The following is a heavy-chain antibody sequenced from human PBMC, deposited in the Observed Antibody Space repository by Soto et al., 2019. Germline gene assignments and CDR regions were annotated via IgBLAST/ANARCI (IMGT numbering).Heavy chain of an antibody. CDR2: IYYSGST. Sequence: SETLSLTCTVSGGSVSGGSYYWSWIRQPPGKGLEWIGYIYYSGSTNYNPSLKSRVTISVDTSKNQFSLKLSSVTAADTAVYYCARDSSGYDAFDIWGQGTMVTVSS. CDR1: GGSVSGGSYY. J-gene: IGHJ3*02. D-gene: IGHD3-22*01. CDR3: ARDSSGYDAFDI. V-gene: IGHV4-61*01.